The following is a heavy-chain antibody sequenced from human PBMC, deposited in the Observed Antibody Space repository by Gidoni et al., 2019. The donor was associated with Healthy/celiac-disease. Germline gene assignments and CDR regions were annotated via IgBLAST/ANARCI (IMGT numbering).Heavy chain of an antibody. CDR2: IYHSGST. Sequence: QVQLQESGPGLVKPSEPLSLTCTVSGYSISRGYYWGWLRQPPGKGLEWIGRIYHSGSTYDNPSLKRRVNRSVDTAKNQCSRKLSSVTAADTAVYYCARDAWDIVVVIAEGEGHDAFEIWGQGTMVTVSS. D-gene: IGHD2-21*01. J-gene: IGHJ3*02. CDR3: ARDAWDIVVVIAEGEGHDAFEI. V-gene: IGHV4-38-2*02. CDR1: GYSISRGYY.